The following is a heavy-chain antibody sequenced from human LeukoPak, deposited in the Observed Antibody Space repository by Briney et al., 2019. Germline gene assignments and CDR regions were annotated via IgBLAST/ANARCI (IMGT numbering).Heavy chain of an antibody. V-gene: IGHV4-59*12. J-gene: IGHJ4*02. CDR1: GGSISSYY. CDR2: IYYSGST. CDR3: AREDLDIVATNYFDY. Sequence: SETLSLTCTVSGGSISSYYWSWIRQPPGKGLEWIGYIYYSGSTNYNPSLKSRVTISVDSSKNQFSLKLSSVTAADTAVYYCAREDLDIVATNYFDYWGQGTLVTVSS. D-gene: IGHD5-12*01.